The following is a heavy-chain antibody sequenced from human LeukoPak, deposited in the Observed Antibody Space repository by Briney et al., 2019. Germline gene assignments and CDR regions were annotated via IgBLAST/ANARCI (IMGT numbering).Heavy chain of an antibody. J-gene: IGHJ4*02. CDR2: IYYSGST. Sequence: SETLSLTFTVSGGSISSSSYYWGWTSEPPGKGLEWIGSIYYSGSTHYNPSLKSRVTISVDTSKKQFSLKLSSVTAADTAVYYCARLSLGSGNYFDYWGQGTLVTVSS. CDR3: ARLSLGSGNYFDY. V-gene: IGHV4-39*01. D-gene: IGHD3-16*01. CDR1: GGSISSSSYY.